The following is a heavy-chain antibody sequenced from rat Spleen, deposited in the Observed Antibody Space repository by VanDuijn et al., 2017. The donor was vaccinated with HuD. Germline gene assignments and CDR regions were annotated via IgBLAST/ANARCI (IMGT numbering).Heavy chain of an antibody. CDR2: ISYDGGST. V-gene: IGHV5-20*01. CDR1: GFTFSDYY. J-gene: IGHJ3*01. CDR3: VAEGYYGSHWFAY. Sequence: EVQLVESGGGLVQPGRSLKLSCAASGFTFSDYYMAWVRQAPTKGLEWVASISYDGGSTYYRDPVKGRFTISRDNAKSSLYLQMNSLKSEDTATYYCVAEGYYGSHWFAYWGQGTLVTVSS. D-gene: IGHD1-7*01.